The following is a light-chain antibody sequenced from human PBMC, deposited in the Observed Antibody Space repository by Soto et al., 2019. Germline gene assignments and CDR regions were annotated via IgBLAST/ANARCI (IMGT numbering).Light chain of an antibody. V-gene: IGKV1-5*03. CDR3: QQYNNYT. CDR2: KAC. CDR1: QSISSW. Sequence: DIPMTQSPSTLSASVGDRVTITCRASQSISSWLAWYQQKPGKAPKLLIYKACSLGSRGPSRFSGSGSGTEFTLNISSLQPDDFATYYCQQYNNYTFGQGTKVEIK. J-gene: IGKJ1*01.